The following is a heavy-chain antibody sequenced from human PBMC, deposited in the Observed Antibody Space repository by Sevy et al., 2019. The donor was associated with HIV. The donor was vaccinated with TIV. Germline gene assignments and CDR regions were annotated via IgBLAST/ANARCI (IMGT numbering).Heavy chain of an antibody. CDR1: GFTFSTYS. Sequence: GGSLRLSCAASGFTFSTYSMSWVRQAPGMGLEWVSSISSTSGYIHYADSLKGRFTVSRDNAKNSLYLQMNSLRAEDTAIYYCAGEGSYYHATRAYYHTPFDYWGQGTLVTVSS. V-gene: IGHV3-21*01. J-gene: IGHJ4*02. CDR3: AGEGSYYHATRAYYHTPFDY. D-gene: IGHD3-22*01. CDR2: ISSTSGYI.